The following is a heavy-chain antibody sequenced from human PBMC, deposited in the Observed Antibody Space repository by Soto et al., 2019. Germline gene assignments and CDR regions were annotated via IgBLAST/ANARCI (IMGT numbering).Heavy chain of an antibody. V-gene: IGHV4-39*01. J-gene: IGHJ6*02. CDR3: ARLNGYCVSTNCHGYYGMDV. CDR1: GGSVSSNSYS. CDR2: IYSSENT. Sequence: QLQLQESGPGLVKPSETLSLTCTVSGGSVSSNSYSWGWIRQSPGKGLEWIGTIYSSENTYYNPSLLSRVIISVDTSKNEFSLRLSSVTAAETAVYYCARLNGYCVSTNCHGYYGMDVWGQGTTVTVSS. D-gene: IGHD2-2*03.